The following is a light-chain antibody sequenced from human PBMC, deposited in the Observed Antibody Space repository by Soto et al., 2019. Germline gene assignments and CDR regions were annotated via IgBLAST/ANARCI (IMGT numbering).Light chain of an antibody. CDR3: QQSYSTPLT. CDR1: QSISSY. J-gene: IGKJ4*01. V-gene: IGKV1-39*01. Sequence: DIQMTQSPSSLSASVGDRVTITCRASQSISSYLNWYQQKPGKAPKLLIYAACSLQSGVPSRFSGSGYGTDFSLTISSLQPEDFATYYCQQSYSTPLTFGGGTKVEIK. CDR2: AAC.